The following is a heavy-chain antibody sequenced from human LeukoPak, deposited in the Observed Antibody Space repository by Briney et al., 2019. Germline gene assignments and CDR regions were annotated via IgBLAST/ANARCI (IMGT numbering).Heavy chain of an antibody. V-gene: IGHV1-18*01. CDR2: ISAYNGNT. D-gene: IGHD3-16*01. Sequence: GASVKVSFKAPGYTFTSYGISWVRQAPGQGLEGMGWISAYNGNTNYAQKLQGRVTMTTDTSTSTAYMELRSLRSDDTAVYYCARHYDYVWGSYNSYYMDVWGKGTTVTISS. CDR1: GYTFTSYG. CDR3: ARHYDYVWGSYNSYYMDV. J-gene: IGHJ6*03.